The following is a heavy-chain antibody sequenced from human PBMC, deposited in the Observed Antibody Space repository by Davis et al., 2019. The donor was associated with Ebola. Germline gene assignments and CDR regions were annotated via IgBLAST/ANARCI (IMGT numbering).Heavy chain of an antibody. Sequence: SETLSLTCAVSGDSITSINWWTWVRQPPGKGLEWIGEAYHSGNTNYNPSLKRRVTISVDKSRNHFSLKFTSLTAADTAIYYCARWRAYTGFDFWGQGTLVTVSS. CDR1: GDSITSINW. J-gene: IGHJ4*02. D-gene: IGHD2-2*02. CDR2: AYHSGNT. V-gene: IGHV4-4*02. CDR3: ARWRAYTGFDF.